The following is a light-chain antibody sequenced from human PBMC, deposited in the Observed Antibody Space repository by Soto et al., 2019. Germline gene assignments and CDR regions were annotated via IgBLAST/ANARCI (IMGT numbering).Light chain of an antibody. V-gene: IGLV1-40*01. CDR1: SSNIGAGYD. CDR3: QYYDSSLSGVV. CDR2: GNS. Sequence: QSVLTQPPSVSGAPGQRVTISCTGSSSNIGAGYDVHWYQQLPGTAPKLLIYGNSNRPSGVPDRFSGSKSGTSASLSITGLKAENEAHHYCQYYDSSLSGVVFGIGTKLTVL. J-gene: IGLJ2*01.